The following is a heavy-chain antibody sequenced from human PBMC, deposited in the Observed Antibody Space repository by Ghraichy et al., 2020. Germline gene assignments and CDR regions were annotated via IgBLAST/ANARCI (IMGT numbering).Heavy chain of an antibody. CDR2: IRSKANSYAT. D-gene: IGHD3-3*01. CDR1: GFTFSGSA. J-gene: IGHJ6*02. Sequence: GGSLRLSCAASGFTFSGSAMHWVRQASGKGLEWVGRIRSKANSYATAYAASVKGRFTISRDDSKNTAYLQMNSLKTEDTAVYYCTRPLWYDFWSGYSGGEGYYGMDVWGQGTTVTVSS. V-gene: IGHV3-73*01. CDR3: TRPLWYDFWSGYSGGEGYYGMDV.